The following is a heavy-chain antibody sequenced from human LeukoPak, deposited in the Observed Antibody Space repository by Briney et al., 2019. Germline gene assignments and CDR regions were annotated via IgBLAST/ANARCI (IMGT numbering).Heavy chain of an antibody. CDR1: GYTFTGYY. Sequence: GASVKVSCKASGYTFTGYYMHWVRQAPGQGLERMGWINPNSGGTNYAQKFQGWVTMTRDTSISTAYMELGRLRSDDTAVYYCARKSLGSGGMDVWGKGTTVTVSS. CDR3: ARKSLGSGGMDV. J-gene: IGHJ6*04. D-gene: IGHD1-14*01. CDR2: INPNSGGT. V-gene: IGHV1-2*04.